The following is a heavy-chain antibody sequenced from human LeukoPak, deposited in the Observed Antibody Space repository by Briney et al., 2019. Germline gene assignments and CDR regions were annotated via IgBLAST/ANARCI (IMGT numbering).Heavy chain of an antibody. CDR1: GFTFSSYA. J-gene: IGHJ5*02. D-gene: IGHD6-13*01. CDR3: AKGNEYSSSWYRYNWFDP. CDR2: ISGSGGST. Sequence: PGGSLRLSCAASGFTFSSYAMSRVRRAPGKGLEWVSAISGSGGSTYYADSVKGRFTISRDNSKNTLYLQMNSLRAEDTAVYYCAKGNEYSSSWYRYNWFDPWGQGILVTVSS. V-gene: IGHV3-23*01.